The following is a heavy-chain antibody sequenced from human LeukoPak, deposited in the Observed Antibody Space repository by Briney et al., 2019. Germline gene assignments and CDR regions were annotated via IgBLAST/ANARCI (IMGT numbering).Heavy chain of an antibody. Sequence: KTSETLSLTRTVSGGSISSYYWSWIRQPPGKGLEWIGYIYYSGSTNYNPSLKSRVTISVDTSKNQFSLKLSSVTAADTAVYYCAREGTAGTAFDIWGQGTMVTVSS. J-gene: IGHJ3*02. CDR1: GGSISSYY. CDR3: AREGTAGTAFDI. V-gene: IGHV4-59*01. CDR2: IYYSGST. D-gene: IGHD6-13*01.